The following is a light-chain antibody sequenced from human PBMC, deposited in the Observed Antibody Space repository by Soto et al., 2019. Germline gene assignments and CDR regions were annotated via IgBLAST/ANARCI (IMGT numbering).Light chain of an antibody. J-gene: IGLJ2*01. V-gene: IGLV2-18*01. CDR3: SLYTSSSTLV. CDR2: EVS. Sequence: QSALTQPPSVSGSPGQSVTIPCTGTSSEAGYYKRVSWYQQPPGTAPKLMIYEVSNRPSGVPDRFSGSKSGNTASLTISGLQAEDEADYYCSLYTSSSTLVFGGGTKLTVL. CDR1: SSEAGYYKR.